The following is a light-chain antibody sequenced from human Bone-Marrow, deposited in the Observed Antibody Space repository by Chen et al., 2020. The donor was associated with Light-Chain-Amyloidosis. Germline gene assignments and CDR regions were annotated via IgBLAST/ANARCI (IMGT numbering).Light chain of an antibody. CDR1: QSIDTY. V-gene: IGKV1-5*01. J-gene: IGKJ2*01. CDR3: QQYSSYPRT. CDR2: SAS. Sequence: DIQMTQSPSTLSASVGDRVTITCRASQSIDTYLAWYRRKPGKAPKLLIQSASNLEGGVPSRFSGSGSRTEFTLTISSLQPDDFGSYYCQQYSSYPRTFGQGTNLEI.